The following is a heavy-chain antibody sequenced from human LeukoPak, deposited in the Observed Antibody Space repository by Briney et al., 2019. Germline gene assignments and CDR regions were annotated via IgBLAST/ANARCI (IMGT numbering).Heavy chain of an antibody. V-gene: IGHV3-23*01. CDR1: GFTFSSYA. CDR3: AKNRGSSSTSCYNY. D-gene: IGHD2-2*01. Sequence: PGGSLRLSCAASGFTFSSYAMSWVRQAPGKGLEWVSTISGSGDNTYYADSVKGRCTISRDNSKNTLYLQMNSLRGEDTAVYYCAKNRGSSSTSCYNYWGQGTPVTVSS. J-gene: IGHJ4*02. CDR2: ISGSGDNT.